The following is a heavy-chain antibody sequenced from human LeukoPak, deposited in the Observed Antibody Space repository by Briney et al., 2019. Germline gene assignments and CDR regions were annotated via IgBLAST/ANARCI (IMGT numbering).Heavy chain of an antibody. CDR2: IYHSGST. V-gene: IGHV4-30-2*01. CDR3: ARGYYDSSGYYYYYYYYGMDV. J-gene: IGHJ6*02. D-gene: IGHD3-22*01. CDR1: GGSISSGGYS. Sequence: PSETLSLTCAVSGGSISSGGYSWSWIRQPPGKGLEWIGYIYHSGSTNYNPSLKSRVTISVDKSKNQFSLKLSSVTAADTAVYYCARGYYDSSGYYYYYYYYGMDVWGQGTTVTVSS.